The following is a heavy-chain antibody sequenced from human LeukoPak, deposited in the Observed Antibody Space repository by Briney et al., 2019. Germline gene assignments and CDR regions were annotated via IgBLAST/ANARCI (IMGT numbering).Heavy chain of an antibody. CDR1: GFTFSSYA. V-gene: IGHV3-23*01. J-gene: IGHJ4*02. CDR3: AKDFTMVRGVIILFDY. Sequence: GGSLRLSCAASGFTFSSYAMSWVRQAPGKGLEWVSAISGSGGSTYYADSVKGRFTISRDNSKNTLYLQMNSLRAEDTAVYYCAKDFTMVRGVIILFDYWGQGTLVTVSS. CDR2: ISGSGGST. D-gene: IGHD3-10*01.